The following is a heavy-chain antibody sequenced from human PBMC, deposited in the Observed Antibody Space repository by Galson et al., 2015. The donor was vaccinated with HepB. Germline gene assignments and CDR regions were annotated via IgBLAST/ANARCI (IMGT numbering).Heavy chain of an antibody. V-gene: IGHV3-21*01. CDR1: GFTFSSYS. Sequence: SLRLSCAASGFTFSSYSMNWVRQAPGKGLEWVSSISSSSSYIYYADSVKGRFTISRDNAKNSLYLQMNSLRAEDTAVYYCARGLATIFGVVTHYGMDVWGQGTTVTVSS. D-gene: IGHD3-3*01. CDR2: ISSSSSYI. J-gene: IGHJ6*02. CDR3: ARGLATIFGVVTHYGMDV.